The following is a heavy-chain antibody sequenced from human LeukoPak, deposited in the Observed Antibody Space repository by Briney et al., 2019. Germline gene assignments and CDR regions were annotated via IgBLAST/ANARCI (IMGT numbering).Heavy chain of an antibody. V-gene: IGHV1-2*02. CDR1: GYTFTGYY. CDR3: AREKFRATTGNFDY. CDR2: INPNSGGT. D-gene: IGHD1-26*01. Sequence: ASVKVSCKASGYTFTGYYMHWVRQAPGQGLEWMGWINPNSGGTNYAQKFQGRVTMTRDTSISTAYMELSRLRSDDTAVYYCAREKFRATTGNFDYWGQGTLVTVSS. J-gene: IGHJ4*02.